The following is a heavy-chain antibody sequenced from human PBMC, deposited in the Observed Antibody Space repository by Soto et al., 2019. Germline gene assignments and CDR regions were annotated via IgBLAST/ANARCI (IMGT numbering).Heavy chain of an antibody. CDR2: IYYSGST. D-gene: IGHD2-2*01. CDR3: ASVPAAMFRRENYYFDY. J-gene: IGHJ4*02. CDR1: GGSISSSSYY. Sequence: SETLSLTCTVSGGSISSSSYYWGWIRQPPGKGLEWIGSIYYSGSTYYNPSLKSRVTISVDTSKNQFSLKLSSVTAADTAVYYCASVPAAMFRRENYYFDYWGQGTLVTVSS. V-gene: IGHV4-39*01.